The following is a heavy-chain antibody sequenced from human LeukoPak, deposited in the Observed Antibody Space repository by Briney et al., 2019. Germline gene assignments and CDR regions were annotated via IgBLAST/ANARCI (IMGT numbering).Heavy chain of an antibody. CDR1: GGTFSSYG. CDR2: IIPIFGTA. V-gene: IGHV1-69*01. Sequence: GASVKVSCKASGGTFSSYGISWVRQAPGQGLEWMGGIIPIFGTANYAQKFHGRVTITADESTSTGYMELSSLRSEDTAVYYCARAYGDYSWSGGMDVWGQGTTVTVS. D-gene: IGHD4-17*01. CDR3: ARAYGDYSWSGGMDV. J-gene: IGHJ6*02.